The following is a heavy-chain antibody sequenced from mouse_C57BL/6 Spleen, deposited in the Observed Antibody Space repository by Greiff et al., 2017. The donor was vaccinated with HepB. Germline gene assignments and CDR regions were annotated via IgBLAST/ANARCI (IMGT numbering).Heavy chain of an antibody. CDR2: INPNNGGT. CDR3: AREATGSWFAY. D-gene: IGHD4-1*02. J-gene: IGHJ3*01. CDR1: GYTFTDYY. V-gene: IGHV1-26*01. Sequence: SGYTFTDYYMNWVKQSHGKSLEWIGDINPNNGGTSYNQKFKGKATLTVDKSSSTAYMELRSLTSEDSAVYYCAREATGSWFAYWGQGTLVTVSA.